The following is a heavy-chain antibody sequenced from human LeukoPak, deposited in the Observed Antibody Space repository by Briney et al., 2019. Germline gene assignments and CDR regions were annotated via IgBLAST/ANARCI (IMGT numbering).Heavy chain of an antibody. CDR2: FTSRSAFT. D-gene: IGHD3-16*01. V-gene: IGHV3-48*01. J-gene: IGHJ6*03. Sequence: GGSLRLSCVGSGFSFSEYSMNWVRQSPGKGLEWISYFTSRSAFTYFADSVKGRFTISRDDARNSVYLHLNALRVDDTAVYYCARNLTSAYWSPGGYYYYMDVWGKGTAVTVSS. CDR1: GFSFSEYS. CDR3: ARNLTSAYWSPGGYYYYMDV.